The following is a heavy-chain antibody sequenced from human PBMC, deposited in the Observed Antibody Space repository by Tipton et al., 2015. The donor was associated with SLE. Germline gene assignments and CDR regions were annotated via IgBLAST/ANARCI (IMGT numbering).Heavy chain of an antibody. D-gene: IGHD3-10*01. Sequence: QVQLVQSGPEVKKPGASVKVSCKASGYTFTGFTGYYIHWVRQAPGQGLEWMGWINPNSGGINYAQKFQGRVTMTRVTSISTAYMELSSLISDDTAVYYCASPMVRDPFDIWGQGTVVTVSS. CDR3: ASPMVRDPFDI. J-gene: IGHJ3*02. CDR2: INPNSGGI. CDR1: GYTFTGFTGYY. V-gene: IGHV1-2*02.